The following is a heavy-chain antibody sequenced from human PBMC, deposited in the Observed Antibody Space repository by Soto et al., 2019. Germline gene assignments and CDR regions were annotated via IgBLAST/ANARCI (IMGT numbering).Heavy chain of an antibody. Sequence: LKISCKGSGYSFTSYWIGWVRQMPGKGLEWMGIIYPGDSDTRYSPSFQGQVTISADKSISTAYLQWSSLKASDTAMYYCARHTYYYDSSGYYLFDYWGQGTLVTVSS. CDR1: GYSFTSYW. CDR3: ARHTYYYDSSGYYLFDY. J-gene: IGHJ4*02. D-gene: IGHD3-22*01. CDR2: IYPGDSDT. V-gene: IGHV5-51*01.